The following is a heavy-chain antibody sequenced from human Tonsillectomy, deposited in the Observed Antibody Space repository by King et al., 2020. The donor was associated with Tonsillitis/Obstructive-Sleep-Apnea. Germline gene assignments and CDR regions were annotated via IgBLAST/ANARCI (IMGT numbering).Heavy chain of an antibody. D-gene: IGHD4-17*01. CDR1: GYTFTGYY. CDR2: INLNSGGT. CDR3: ARDYGDYIDAFDI. Sequence: QLVQSGAEVKKPGASVKVSCKTSGYTFTGYYLHWVRQAPGQGLECMGWINLNSGGTNYAQKFQGRVTMTRDTSITTAYMELSRLRSEDTAVYYCARDYGDYIDAFDIWGQGTMVTVSS. J-gene: IGHJ3*02. V-gene: IGHV1-2*02.